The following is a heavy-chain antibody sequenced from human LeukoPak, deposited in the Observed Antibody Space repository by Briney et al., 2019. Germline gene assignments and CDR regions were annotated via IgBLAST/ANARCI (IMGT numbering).Heavy chain of an antibody. CDR1: GGSIDTYY. Sequence: SETLSLTCTVSGGSIDTYYWSWFRQPPGKTLEWIGYINFSWSTNYNPSLKSRVTLSVGTSKNELALKLNSVTAADMAVYYCARGRGDYGDYMDSWGQGTLVIVSS. CDR3: ARGRGDYGDYMDS. D-gene: IGHD4-17*01. CDR2: INFSWST. V-gene: IGHV4-59*01. J-gene: IGHJ4*02.